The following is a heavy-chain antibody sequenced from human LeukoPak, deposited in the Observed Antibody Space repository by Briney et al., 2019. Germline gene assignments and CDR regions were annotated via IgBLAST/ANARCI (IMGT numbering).Heavy chain of an antibody. CDR1: GYTFTSYD. D-gene: IGHD3-10*01. CDR2: MNPNSGNT. Sequence: ASVKVSCKASGYTFTSYDINWVRQATGQGLEWMGWMNPNSGNTGYAQKFQGRVTMTRNTSISTAYMELSSLRSEDTAVYYCARGGALLLWFGELFRKYNWFDPWGQGTLVTVPS. V-gene: IGHV1-8*01. J-gene: IGHJ5*02. CDR3: ARGGALLLWFGELFRKYNWFDP.